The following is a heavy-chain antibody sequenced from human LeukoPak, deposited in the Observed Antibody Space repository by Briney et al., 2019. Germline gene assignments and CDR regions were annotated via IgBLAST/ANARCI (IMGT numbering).Heavy chain of an antibody. J-gene: IGHJ4*02. CDR2: INQDGSEK. Sequence: GGSLRLSCAASGFTFSRYWMSWVRQARGKGLEWVANINQDGSEKYYVDSVKGRFTISRDNAKNTLYLQMNSLRAEDTAVYYCARGPSGYHNTGGQGTLVTVSS. V-gene: IGHV3-7*01. D-gene: IGHD5-12*01. CDR3: ARGPSGYHNT. CDR1: GFTFSRYW.